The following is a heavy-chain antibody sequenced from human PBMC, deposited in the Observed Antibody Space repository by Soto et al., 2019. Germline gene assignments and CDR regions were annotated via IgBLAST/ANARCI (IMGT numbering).Heavy chain of an antibody. Sequence: GASVKVSCKASGYTFTGYYMHWVRQAPGQGLEWMGWINPNSGGTNYAQKFQGWVTMTRDTSISTAYMELSRLRSDDTTVYYCASELVIVYTRAYYYYDMDVWGQGTTVAVSS. CDR1: GYTFTGYY. CDR3: ASELVIVYTRAYYYYDMDV. V-gene: IGHV1-2*04. D-gene: IGHD1-20*01. CDR2: INPNSGGT. J-gene: IGHJ6*02.